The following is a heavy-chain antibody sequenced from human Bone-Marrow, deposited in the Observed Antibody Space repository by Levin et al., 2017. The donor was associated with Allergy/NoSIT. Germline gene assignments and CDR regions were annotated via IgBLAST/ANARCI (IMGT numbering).Heavy chain of an antibody. CDR1: GFTFTSYV. J-gene: IGHJ4*02. Sequence: GGLMKVSCAASGFTFTSYVMSWVRQAPGKGLEWVSTISGGGGTTYYADSVKGRFTISRDNSKNVLSLQMISLRAEDTATYYCARGVRYCSDGSCSVSRLDYWGQGTLVTVSS. CDR2: ISGGGGTT. V-gene: IGHV3-23*01. CDR3: ARGVRYCSDGSCSVSRLDY. D-gene: IGHD2-15*01.